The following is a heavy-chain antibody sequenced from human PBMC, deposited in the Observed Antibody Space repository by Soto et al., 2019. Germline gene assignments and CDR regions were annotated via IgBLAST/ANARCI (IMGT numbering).Heavy chain of an antibody. CDR2: IYYGGTT. J-gene: IGHJ5*01. CDR3: XXXXXXXXSLDX. Sequence: QVQLQESGPGLVKPSETLSLTCTISGGSFSPNYWSWIRQPPGKGLEWLGYIYYGGTTSYNPSLKSRVTISLETSKSQFSLRLTSVXXXXTAXXXXXXXXXXXXSLDXWGPGTQVTVSS. V-gene: IGHV4-59*08. CDR1: GGSFSPNY.